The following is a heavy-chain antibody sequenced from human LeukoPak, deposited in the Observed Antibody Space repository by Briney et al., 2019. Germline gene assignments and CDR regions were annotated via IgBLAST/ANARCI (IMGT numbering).Heavy chain of an antibody. D-gene: IGHD2-2*01. J-gene: IGHJ4*02. Sequence: ASVKVSCKASGYTFTSYYMHWVRQAPGQGLEWMGIINPSGGSTSYAQKFQGRVTMTRDTSTSTVYMELSSLRSEDTAVYYCARGARDGYCSSTSCSYADYWGQGTLVTVSS. CDR3: ARGARDGYCSSTSCSYADY. CDR1: GYTFTSYY. V-gene: IGHV1-46*01. CDR2: INPSGGST.